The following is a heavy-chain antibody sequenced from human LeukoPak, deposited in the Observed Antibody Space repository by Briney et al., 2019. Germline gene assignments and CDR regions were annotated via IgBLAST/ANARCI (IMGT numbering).Heavy chain of an antibody. CDR3: AKYSYDSSGYYDAAPLDS. V-gene: IGHV3-23*01. CDR2: ISDNAYTT. D-gene: IGHD3-22*01. J-gene: IGHJ4*02. Sequence: GGSLSLSCAASGFTFSSYAMTWVRQAPGKGLEWVSSISDNAYTTYYADSVRGRFTISRDNSKNTLYLQMIGLRPEDTAVYSCAKYSYDSSGYYDAAPLDSWGQGTLVTVFS. CDR1: GFTFSSYA.